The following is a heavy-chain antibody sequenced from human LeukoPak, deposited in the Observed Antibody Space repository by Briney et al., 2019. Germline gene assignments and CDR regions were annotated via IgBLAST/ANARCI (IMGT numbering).Heavy chain of an antibody. CDR3: AKGRWDQLLSEIDY. CDR1: GFMFSSYA. CDR2: ISGSGGST. D-gene: IGHD2-2*01. V-gene: IGHV3-23*01. Sequence: GGSLRLPCAASGFMFSSYAMSWVRQAPGKGLEWASGISGSGGSTDYADSVKGRSTISRDNSKNTLYLQMNSLRAEDTAVYYCAKGRWDQLLSEIDYWGQGTLVTVSS. J-gene: IGHJ4*02.